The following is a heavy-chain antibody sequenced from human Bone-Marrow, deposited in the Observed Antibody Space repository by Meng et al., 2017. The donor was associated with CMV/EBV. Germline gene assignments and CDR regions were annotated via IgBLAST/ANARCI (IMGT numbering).Heavy chain of an antibody. CDR3: AREDSSSWYGGLTWCDP. D-gene: IGHD6-13*01. CDR1: GYTFTSYG. Sequence: ASVKVSCKASGYTFTSYGISWVRQAPGQGLEWMGWISAYNGNTNYAQKLQGRVTMTTDTSTSTAYMELRSLRSDDTAVYYCAREDSSSWYGGLTWCDPWGQGNLVTVDS. CDR2: ISAYNGNT. J-gene: IGHJ5*02. V-gene: IGHV1-18*01.